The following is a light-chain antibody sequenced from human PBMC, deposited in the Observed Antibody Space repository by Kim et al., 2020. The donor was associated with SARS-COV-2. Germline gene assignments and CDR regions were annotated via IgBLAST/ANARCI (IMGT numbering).Light chain of an antibody. CDR2: WAS. CDR1: QSVFYSSNKKNY. V-gene: IGKV4-1*01. Sequence: DIVMTKSPDSLAVSLGERATINCKSSQSVFYSSNKKNYLAWYQQKPGQPPKLLIYWASTRESGVPDRFSGSGSGTDFTLTISSLRAEDVAIYYCQQYYSSPGFTFGPGTKVDIK. CDR3: QQYYSSPGFT. J-gene: IGKJ3*01.